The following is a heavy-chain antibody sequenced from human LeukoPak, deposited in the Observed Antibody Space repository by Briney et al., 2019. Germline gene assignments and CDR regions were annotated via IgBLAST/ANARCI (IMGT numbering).Heavy chain of an antibody. CDR2: ISSSSSYI. V-gene: IGHV3-21*01. CDR3: ARARIAAVVIN. J-gene: IGHJ4*02. D-gene: IGHD6-13*01. Sequence: GGSLRLSCAASGFTFSSYSMNWVRQAPGKGLEWVSSISSSSSYIYYADSVKGRFTISRDNAKNSLYLQMNSLRAEDTAVYYCARARIAAVVINWGQGTLVTVSS. CDR1: GFTFSSYS.